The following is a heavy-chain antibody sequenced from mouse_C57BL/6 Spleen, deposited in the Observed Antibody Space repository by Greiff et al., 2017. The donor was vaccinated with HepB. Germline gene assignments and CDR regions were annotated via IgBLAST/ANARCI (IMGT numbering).Heavy chain of an antibody. CDR2: INPYNGGT. Sequence: EVQVVESGPVLVKPGASVKMSCKASGYTFTDYYMNWVKQSHGKSLEWIGVINPYNGGTSYNQKFKGKATLTVDKSSSTAYMELNSLTSEDSAVYYCARKGYYGNYGYAMDYWGQGTSVTVSS. V-gene: IGHV1-19*01. CDR3: ARKGYYGNYGYAMDY. D-gene: IGHD2-1*01. J-gene: IGHJ4*01. CDR1: GYTFTDYY.